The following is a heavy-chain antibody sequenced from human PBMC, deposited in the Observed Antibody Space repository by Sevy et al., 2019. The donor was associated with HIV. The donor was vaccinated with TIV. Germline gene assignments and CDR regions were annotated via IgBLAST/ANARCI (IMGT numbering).Heavy chain of an antibody. D-gene: IGHD3-10*01. CDR1: GFRFEDYG. J-gene: IGHJ4*02. CDR2: IGWNSGSV. Sequence: GGFLRLSCAASGFRFEDYGMHWVRRAPGKGLEWVSGIGWNSGSVGYAVSVKGRFTISRDNAKNLLYLQMNSLTSEDTPLYYCAKDLLPYGSGSYPLDYWGQGTVVTVSS. V-gene: IGHV3-9*01. CDR3: AKDLLPYGSGSYPLDY.